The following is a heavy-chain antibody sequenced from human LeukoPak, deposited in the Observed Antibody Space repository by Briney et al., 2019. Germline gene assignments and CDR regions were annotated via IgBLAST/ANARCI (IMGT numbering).Heavy chain of an antibody. CDR1: RGSFFGYY. V-gene: IGHV4-34*01. CDR3: ARGRISSTVTTKRYYYYYMDV. Sequence: SETLSLSRALSRGSFFGYYWSCIPQPPGKGLEWRGEINHSGSTNYNPSLTSRVTISLDKSNNQLSLKLSSVTAADTAVYYCARGRISSTVTTKRYYYYYMDVWGKGTTVTVSS. CDR2: INHSGST. J-gene: IGHJ6*03. D-gene: IGHD4-17*01.